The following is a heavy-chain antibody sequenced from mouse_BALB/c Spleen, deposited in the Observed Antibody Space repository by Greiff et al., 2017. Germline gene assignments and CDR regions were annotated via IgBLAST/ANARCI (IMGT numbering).Heavy chain of an antibody. J-gene: IGHJ4*01. CDR1: GFTFSSFG. V-gene: IGHV5-17*02. CDR2: ISSGSSTI. Sequence: EVMLVESGGGLVQPGGSRKLSCAASGFTFSSFGMHWVRQAPEKGLEWVAYISSGSSTIYYADTVKGRFNISRDNPKNTLFLQMTSLRSEDTAMYYCARSDLYAMDYWGQGTTVTVSS. CDR3: ARSDLYAMDY.